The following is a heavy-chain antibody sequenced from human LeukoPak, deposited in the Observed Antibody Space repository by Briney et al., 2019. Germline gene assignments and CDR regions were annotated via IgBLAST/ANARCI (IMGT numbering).Heavy chain of an antibody. Sequence: GSSVKVSCKASGGTFSSYAISWVRQAPGQGLEWMGRIIPILGIANYAQKFQGRVTITADKSTSTAYMELSRLRSDDTAVYYCARKDGGRYYYGMDVWGQGTTVTVSS. V-gene: IGHV1-69*04. CDR2: IIPILGIA. J-gene: IGHJ6*02. CDR3: ARKDGGRYYYGMDV. D-gene: IGHD4-23*01. CDR1: GGTFSSYA.